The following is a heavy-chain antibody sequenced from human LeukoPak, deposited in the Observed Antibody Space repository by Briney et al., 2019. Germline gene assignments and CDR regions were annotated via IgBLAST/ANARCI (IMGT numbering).Heavy chain of an antibody. CDR1: GSLDIYY. V-gene: IGHV4-34*01. D-gene: IGHD2-21*01. Sequence: PSETLSLTCAVYGSLDIYYFMFVRQPQGKGLQWLGEITYRRSADYNPSLKSRLTIPIDVPQRQISLQLRSVTAADTAVYYCAAYGGDWNFDSWGQGTLVTVSS. J-gene: IGHJ4*02. CDR2: ITYRRSA. CDR3: AAYGGDWNFDS.